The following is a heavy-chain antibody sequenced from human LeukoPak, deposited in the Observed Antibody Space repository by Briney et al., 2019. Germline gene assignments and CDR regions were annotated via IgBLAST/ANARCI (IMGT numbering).Heavy chain of an antibody. CDR3: AKDLSVVTPNYFDF. V-gene: IGHV3-23*01. Sequence: GGSLRLSCAASGFTFNNFAMSWVRQAPGRGLAWVSTISGFGGNTFYAVSVQGRFTISRDNSKNTLYLQMYSLTAEDTAVYYCAKDLSVVTPNYFDFWGQGTLLTVSS. CDR2: ISGFGGNT. D-gene: IGHD4-23*01. CDR1: GFTFNNFA. J-gene: IGHJ4*02.